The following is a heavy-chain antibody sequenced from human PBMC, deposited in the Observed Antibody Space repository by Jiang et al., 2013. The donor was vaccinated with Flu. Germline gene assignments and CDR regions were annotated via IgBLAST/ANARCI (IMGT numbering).Heavy chain of an antibody. J-gene: IGHJ5*02. D-gene: IGHD3-22*01. CDR2: IWYDGSNK. CDR1: SYG. CDR3: AGTYYYDSSGYYYHFWFDP. Sequence: SYGMHWVRQAPGKGLEWVAVIWYDGSNKYYADSVKGRFTISRDNSKNTLYLQMNSLRAEDTAVYYCAGTYYYDSSGYYYHFWFDPWGQGTLVTVSS. V-gene: IGHV3-33*01.